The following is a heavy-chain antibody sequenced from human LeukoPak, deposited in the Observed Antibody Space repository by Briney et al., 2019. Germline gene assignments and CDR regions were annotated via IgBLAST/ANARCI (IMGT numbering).Heavy chain of an antibody. J-gene: IGHJ6*02. CDR3: ARGPGRAMHSSGWYRYGMDV. CDR2: INHSGST. V-gene: IGHV4-34*01. CDR1: GGSFSGYY. D-gene: IGHD6-19*01. Sequence: SETLSLTCAVYGGSFSGYYWSWIRQPPGKGLEWIGEINHSGSTNYNPSLKSRVTISVDTSKNQFSLKLSSVTAADTAVYYCARGPGRAMHSSGWYRYGMDVWGQGTTVTVSS.